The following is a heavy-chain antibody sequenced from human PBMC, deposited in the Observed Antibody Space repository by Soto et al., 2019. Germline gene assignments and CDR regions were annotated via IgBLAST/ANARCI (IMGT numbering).Heavy chain of an antibody. CDR2: IKSKTDGGTT. Sequence: GGSLRLSCAASGFTFSNAWMSWVRQAPGKGLEWVGRIKSKTDGGTTDYAAPVKGRFTISRDDSKNTLYLQMNSLKTEDTAVYYCTTAEIWGSYPQPYDAFDIWGQGTMVTVSS. CDR3: TTAEIWGSYPQPYDAFDI. J-gene: IGHJ3*02. D-gene: IGHD3-16*02. V-gene: IGHV3-15*01. CDR1: GFTFSNAW.